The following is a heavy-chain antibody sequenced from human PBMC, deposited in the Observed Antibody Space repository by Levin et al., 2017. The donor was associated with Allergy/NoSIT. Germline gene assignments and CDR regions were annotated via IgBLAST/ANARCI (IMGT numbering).Heavy chain of an antibody. V-gene: IGHV1-8*01. CDR2: MNPNSGNT. CDR1: GYTFTNYD. J-gene: IGHJ6*02. CDR3: ARTPYGDYGYYYYGMDV. D-gene: IGHD4-17*01. Sequence: GESLKISCKASGYTFTNYDINWVRQATGQGLEWMGWMNPNSGNTGYAQRFQGRVTMTRNTSISTAYMELSSLRSEDTAVYYCARTPYGDYGYYYYGMDVWGQGTTVTVS.